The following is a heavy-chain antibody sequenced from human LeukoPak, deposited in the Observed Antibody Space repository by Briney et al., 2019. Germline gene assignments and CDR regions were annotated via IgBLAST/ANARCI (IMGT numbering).Heavy chain of an antibody. CDR3: ARLGYCSGGSCGEFDY. J-gene: IGHJ4*02. CDR2: ISAYNGNT. CDR1: GYTFTSYD. Sequence: GASVKVSCKASGYTFTSYDINWVRQAPGQGREWMGWISAYNGNTNYAQKLQGRVTMTTDTSTSTAYMELRSLRSDDTAVYYCARLGYCSGGSCGEFDYWGQGTLVTVSS. D-gene: IGHD2-15*01. V-gene: IGHV1-18*01.